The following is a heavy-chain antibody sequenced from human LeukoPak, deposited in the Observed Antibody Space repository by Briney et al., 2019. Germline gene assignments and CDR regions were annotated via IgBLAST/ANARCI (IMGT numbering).Heavy chain of an antibody. CDR2: FDPEDGET. J-gene: IGHJ6*02. Sequence: GASVKVSCKVSGYTLTGLSMHWVRQAPGKGLEWMGGFDPEDGETIYAQKFQGRVTMTEDTSTDTAYMELSSLRSEDTAVYYCATPDYDFWSGLRRYYYYGMDVWGQGTTVTVSS. CDR3: ATPDYDFWSGLRRYYYYGMDV. V-gene: IGHV1-24*01. CDR1: GYTLTGLS. D-gene: IGHD3-3*01.